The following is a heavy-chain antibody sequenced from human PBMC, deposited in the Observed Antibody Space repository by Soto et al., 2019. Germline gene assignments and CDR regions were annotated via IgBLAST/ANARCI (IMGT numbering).Heavy chain of an antibody. CDR3: SREALGIPYF. CDR1: GYTFTGHY. CDR2: IKPNTDGT. V-gene: IGHV1-2*02. Sequence: QVQLVQSGAEVTRPGASVRVTCKASGYTFTGHYIHWVRQAPGQGLEWMGWIKPNTDGTKYLQKFQGRVSMTCDTSTGTAYMELSGLTSDDTAVYFCSREALGIPYFRGQGTLVTLSS. D-gene: IGHD1-26*01. J-gene: IGHJ4*02.